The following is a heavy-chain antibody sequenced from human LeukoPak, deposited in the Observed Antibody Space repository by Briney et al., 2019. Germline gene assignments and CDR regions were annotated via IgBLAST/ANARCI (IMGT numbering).Heavy chain of an antibody. CDR3: ARDRLAYYDILTGGHFDL. V-gene: IGHV4-59*01. J-gene: IGHJ2*01. Sequence: PSDTLSLTCTVSGGSISSYYWSCIRQPPGKGLEWIGYIYYSGSTNYNPSLKSRVTISVDTSKNQFSLKLSSVTAADTAVYYCARDRLAYYDILTGGHFDLWGRGTLVTVSS. CDR2: IYYSGST. D-gene: IGHD3-9*01. CDR1: GGSISSYY.